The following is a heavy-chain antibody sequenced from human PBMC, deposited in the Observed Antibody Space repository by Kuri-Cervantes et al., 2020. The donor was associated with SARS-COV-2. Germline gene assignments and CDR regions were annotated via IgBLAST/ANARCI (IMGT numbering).Heavy chain of an antibody. CDR1: GGSISSSSYY. V-gene: IGHV4-39*07. Sequence: GSLRLSCTLSGGSISSSSYYWGWIRQPPGKGLEWIGSIYYSGSTYYNPSLKSLVTISVDTSKNQFSLKLSSVTAADTAVYYCALGYCSSTSCHPFDYWGQGTLVTVSS. D-gene: IGHD2-2*01. CDR3: ALGYCSSTSCHPFDY. J-gene: IGHJ4*02. CDR2: IYYSGST.